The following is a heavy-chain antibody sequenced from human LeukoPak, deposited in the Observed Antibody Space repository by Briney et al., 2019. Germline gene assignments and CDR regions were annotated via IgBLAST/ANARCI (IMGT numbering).Heavy chain of an antibody. CDR1: GGSISSGGYY. CDR2: IYHSGST. CDR3: ARAHRGYNYELYYYYYYMDV. V-gene: IGHV4-30-2*01. J-gene: IGHJ6*03. Sequence: SETLSLTCTVSGGSISSGGYYWSWIRQPPGKGLEWIGYIYHSGSTYYNPSLKSRVTISLDTSKNQVSLKLTSVTPADSAMYYCARAHRGYNYELYYYYYYMDVWGKGTTVTVSS. D-gene: IGHD5-24*01.